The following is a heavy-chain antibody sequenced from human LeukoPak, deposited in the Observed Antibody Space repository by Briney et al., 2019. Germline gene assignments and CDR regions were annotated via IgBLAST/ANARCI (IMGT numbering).Heavy chain of an antibody. CDR1: GYTFTGYY. Sequence: ASVKVSCKASGYTFTGYYMHWVRQAPGQGLEWMGWINPNSGGTNYAQKFQGRVTMTRDTSISTAYMELSRLRSDDTAVYYCARGGYDYSAYYYYYMDVWGKGTTVTVSS. D-gene: IGHD5-12*01. V-gene: IGHV1-2*02. J-gene: IGHJ6*03. CDR2: INPNSGGT. CDR3: ARGGYDYSAYYYYYMDV.